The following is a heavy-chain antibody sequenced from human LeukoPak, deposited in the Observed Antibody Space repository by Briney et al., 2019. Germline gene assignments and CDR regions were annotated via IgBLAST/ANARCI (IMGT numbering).Heavy chain of an antibody. CDR1: GFTFSSYS. J-gene: IGHJ5*02. D-gene: IGHD5-12*01. CDR3: ARSGDGGYRGDWFDP. V-gene: IGHV3-21*01. Sequence: GGSLRLSXAASGFTFSSYSMNWVRQAPGKGLEWVSSISSSSSYIYYADSVKGRFTISRENAKNSLYLQMNSLRAEDTAVYYCARSGDGGYRGDWFDPWGQGTLVTVSS. CDR2: ISSSSSYI.